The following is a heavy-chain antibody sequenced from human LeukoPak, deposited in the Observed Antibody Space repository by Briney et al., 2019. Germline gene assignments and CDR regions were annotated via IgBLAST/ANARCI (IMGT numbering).Heavy chain of an antibody. V-gene: IGHV3-30*04. J-gene: IGHJ3*02. D-gene: IGHD6-19*01. CDR3: ARVRQWLDRDAFDI. Sequence: GGSLRLSCAASGFTFSSYTMHWVRQAPGKGLEWVAFVSYDGSNKYYADSVKGRFTISRDNSKNTLYLQMNSLRAEDTAVYYCARVRQWLDRDAFDIWGQGTMVTVSS. CDR2: VSYDGSNK. CDR1: GFTFSSYT.